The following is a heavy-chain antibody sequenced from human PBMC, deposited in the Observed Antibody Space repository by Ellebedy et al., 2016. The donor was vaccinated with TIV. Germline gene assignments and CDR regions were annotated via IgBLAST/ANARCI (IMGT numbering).Heavy chain of an antibody. D-gene: IGHD6-19*01. J-gene: IGHJ4*02. CDR2: IYVGGNT. V-gene: IGHV3-66*01. CDR1: GFTVSNNY. CDR3: ARGQGWIDY. Sequence: GESLKISXAASGFTVSNNYMSWVRQAPGRGLEWVSVIYVGGNTYYGDSVKGRFTISRDSSKNTLYLQMNSLRAEDTAVYYCARGQGWIDYWGQGTLVTVSS.